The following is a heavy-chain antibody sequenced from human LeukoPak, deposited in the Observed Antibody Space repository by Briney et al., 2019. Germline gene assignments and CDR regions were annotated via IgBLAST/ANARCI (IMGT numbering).Heavy chain of an antibody. CDR1: GGTFSSYA. J-gene: IGHJ6*02. CDR3: ARDQYYDSSGYYDYYYYYGMDV. Sequence: SVKVSCKASGGTFSSYAISWVRQAPGQGLEWMGRIIPILGIANYAQKFQGRVTITADKSTSTAYMELSSLRSDDTAVYYCARDQYYDSSGYYDYYYYYGMDVWGQGTTVTVSS. CDR2: IIPILGIA. V-gene: IGHV1-69*04. D-gene: IGHD3-22*01.